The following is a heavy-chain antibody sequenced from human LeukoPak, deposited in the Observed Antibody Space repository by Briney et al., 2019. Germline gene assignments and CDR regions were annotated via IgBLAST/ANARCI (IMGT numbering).Heavy chain of an antibody. CDR3: AREGGSYYYYYMDV. J-gene: IGHJ6*03. V-gene: IGHV4-34*01. D-gene: IGHD3-16*01. Sequence: PSETLSLTCAVYGGSFSGYYWSWIRQPPGKGLEWLGEINHSGSTNYNPSLKSRVTISVDTSKNQFSLKLSSVTAADTAVYYCAREGGSYYYYYMDVWGKGTTVTVSS. CDR1: GGSFSGYY. CDR2: INHSGST.